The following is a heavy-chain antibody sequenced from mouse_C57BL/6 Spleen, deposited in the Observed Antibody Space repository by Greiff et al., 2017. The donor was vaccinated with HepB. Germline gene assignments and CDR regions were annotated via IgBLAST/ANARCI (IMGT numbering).Heavy chain of an antibody. Sequence: VQLQQSGPELVKPGASVKISCKASGYSFTGYYMNWVKQSPEKSLEWIGEINPSTGGTTYNQKFKAKATLTVDKSSSTAYMQLKSLTSEDSAVYYCARGPYDYDEGVIENYAMDYWGQGTSVTVSS. D-gene: IGHD2-4*01. V-gene: IGHV1-42*01. CDR2: INPSTGGT. CDR1: GYSFTGYY. CDR3: ARGPYDYDEGVIENYAMDY. J-gene: IGHJ4*01.